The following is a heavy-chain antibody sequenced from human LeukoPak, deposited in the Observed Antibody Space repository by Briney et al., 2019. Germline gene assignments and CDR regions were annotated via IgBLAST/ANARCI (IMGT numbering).Heavy chain of an antibody. V-gene: IGHV3-21*01. J-gene: IGHJ6*02. CDR2: ISSSSSYI. CDR1: GFTFSSYS. D-gene: IGHD2-15*01. CDR3: AKDLSCSGGSCYYYYGMDV. Sequence: PGGSLRLSCAASGFTFSSYSMNWVRQAPGKGLEWVSSISSSSSYIYYADSVKGRFTISRDNAKNSLYLQMNSLRAEDTAVYYCAKDLSCSGGSCYYYYGMDVWGQGTTVTVSS.